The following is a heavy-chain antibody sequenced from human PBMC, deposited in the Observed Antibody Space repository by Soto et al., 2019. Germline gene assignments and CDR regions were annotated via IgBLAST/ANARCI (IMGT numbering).Heavy chain of an antibody. V-gene: IGHV3-23*01. CDR3: AKNWDTTSSSSSH. CDR2: ISGSGGST. CDR1: GFTFSTYA. J-gene: IGHJ4*02. Sequence: EVQLLESGGGLVQPGGSLRLSCAASGFTFSTYAMSWVRQAPGKGLEWVSAISGSGGSTYYADSVKGRFTISRDKPKKTLYLQMNSLRAEDTAVYYCAKNWDTTSSSSSHWGQGTLVTVSS. D-gene: IGHD6-6*01.